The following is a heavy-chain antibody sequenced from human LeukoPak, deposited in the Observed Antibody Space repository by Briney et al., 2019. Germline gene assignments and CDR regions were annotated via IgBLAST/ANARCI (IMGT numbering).Heavy chain of an antibody. Sequence: ASVKVSCXASGYTFTVYYMHWVRQAPGQGLEWMGRINPNSGGTNYAQKFQGRVTMTRDTSISTAYMELSRLRSDDTAVYYCARDMTMVVTYDYWGQGTLVTVSS. D-gene: IGHD4-23*01. V-gene: IGHV1-2*06. CDR3: ARDMTMVVTYDY. CDR1: GYTFTVYY. CDR2: INPNSGGT. J-gene: IGHJ4*02.